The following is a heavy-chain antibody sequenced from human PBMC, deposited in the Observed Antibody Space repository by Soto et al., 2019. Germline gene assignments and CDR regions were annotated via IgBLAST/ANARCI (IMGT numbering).Heavy chain of an antibody. CDR2: ISVYNGNT. V-gene: IGHV1-18*01. D-gene: IGHD4-17*01. CDR3: ARGWSRCGDYEAFDY. Sequence: QVQLVQSGAEVKKPGASVKVSCKASGYTFTTYGISWVRQAPGQGLEWMGWISVYNGNTNYAQKFQGRVTMTTDTSTNTAYMELRSLRSDDTAVYYCARGWSRCGDYEAFDYWGQGTLVTVSS. CDR1: GYTFTTYG. J-gene: IGHJ4*02.